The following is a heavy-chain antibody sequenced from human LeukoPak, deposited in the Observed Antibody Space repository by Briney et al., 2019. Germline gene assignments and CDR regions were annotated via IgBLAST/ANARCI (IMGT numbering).Heavy chain of an antibody. CDR1: GGSISSGVYY. CDR3: AREGLQEHAFDI. J-gene: IGHJ3*02. Sequence: SQTLSLTCTVSGGSISSGVYYWTWVRQHPGKGLEWIGYISKSGSTLYNPSLKSRVTTSVDTSKNQFSLKLSSVTAADTAVYYCAREGLQEHAFDIWGQGTMVTVSS. D-gene: IGHD4-11*01. V-gene: IGHV4-31*03. CDR2: ISKSGST.